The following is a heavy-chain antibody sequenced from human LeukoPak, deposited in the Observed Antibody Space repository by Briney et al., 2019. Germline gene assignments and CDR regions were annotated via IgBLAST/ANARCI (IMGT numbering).Heavy chain of an antibody. J-gene: IGHJ4*02. CDR1: GYTFTSYD. CDR2: MNPNRGDT. CDR3: AIPQQWLDY. D-gene: IGHD6-19*01. Sequence: ASVKVSCKASGYTFTSYDIHWVRQATGQGLEWMGRMNPNRGDTDYAQKFQGRVTMTRDTSISTAYMELSRLRSDDTAVYYCAIPQQWLDYWGQGTLVTVSS. V-gene: IGHV1-8*01.